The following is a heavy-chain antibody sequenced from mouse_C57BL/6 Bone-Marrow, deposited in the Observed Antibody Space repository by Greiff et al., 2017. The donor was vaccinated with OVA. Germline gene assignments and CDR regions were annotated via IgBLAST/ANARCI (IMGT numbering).Heavy chain of an antibody. J-gene: IGHJ4*01. CDR3: ARNDYEGGYYAMDY. CDR2: IDPSDSET. CDR1: GYTFTSYW. D-gene: IGHD2-4*01. V-gene: IGHV1-52*01. Sequence: QVQLQQPGAELVRPGSSVKLSCKASGYTFTSYWMHWVKQRPIQGLEWIGNIDPSDSETHYNQKFKDKATLTVDKSSSTAYMQLSSLTSEDSAVYYGARNDYEGGYYAMDYWGQGTSVTVSS.